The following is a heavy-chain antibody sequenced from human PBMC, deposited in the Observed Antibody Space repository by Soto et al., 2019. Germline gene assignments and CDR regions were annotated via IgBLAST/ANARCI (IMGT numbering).Heavy chain of an antibody. Sequence: ASVKVSCKASGYTLTGYAIHWVRQAPGQRHEWMGWINGGNGDTKYSQKFQGRVTITRDTSASTAYMELTSLGSEDTAVYHCARGYCSSTSCQYYFDFWGQGTLVTVS. V-gene: IGHV1-3*01. CDR1: GYTLTGYA. CDR2: INGGNGDT. J-gene: IGHJ4*02. CDR3: ARGYCSSTSCQYYFDF. D-gene: IGHD2-2*01.